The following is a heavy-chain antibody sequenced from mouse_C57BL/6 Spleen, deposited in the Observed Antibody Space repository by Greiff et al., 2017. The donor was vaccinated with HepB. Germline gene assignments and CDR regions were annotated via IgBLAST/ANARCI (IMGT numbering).Heavy chain of an antibody. Sequence: EVMLVESGGGLVQSGRSLRLSCATSGFTFSDFYMEWVRQAPGKGLEWIAASRNKANDYTTEYSASVKGRFIVSRDTSQSILYLQMNALRAEDTAIYYWARDADGMDYWGQGTSVTVSS. CDR1: GFTFSDFY. CDR2: SRNKANDYTT. J-gene: IGHJ4*01. V-gene: IGHV7-1*01. CDR3: ARDADGMDY.